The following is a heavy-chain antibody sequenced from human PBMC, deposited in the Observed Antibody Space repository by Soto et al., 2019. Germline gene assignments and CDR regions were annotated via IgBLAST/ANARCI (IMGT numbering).Heavy chain of an antibody. J-gene: IGHJ5*02. CDR3: ARHAIVVDSDWFDP. CDR1: GGSISSRGYY. V-gene: IGHV4-39*01. D-gene: IGHD2-15*01. Sequence: QLQLQESGPGLVKPSETLSLSCTVSGGSISSRGYYWGWIRQPPGKGLEWIGSVYYSGSTYYNPSLQSRVSISVDTSKNHFSLELSSVTAADTAVYYCARHAIVVDSDWFDPWGQGTLVTVSS. CDR2: VYYSGST.